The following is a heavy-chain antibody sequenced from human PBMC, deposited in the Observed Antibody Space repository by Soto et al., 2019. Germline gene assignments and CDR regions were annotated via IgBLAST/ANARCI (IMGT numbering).Heavy chain of an antibody. CDR1: SGSISSSSYY. Sequence: QLQLQESGPGLVKPSETLSLTCTVSSGSISSSSYYWGWIRQSPGKGLEWIGTISYSGTTYYNPSLKSRVTISVDTSKNQFSLNLSSVTAADPAVYYCARRRGGVVATENWFDPWGQGTLVTVSS. CDR3: ARRRGGVVATENWFDP. D-gene: IGHD5-12*01. CDR2: ISYSGTT. J-gene: IGHJ5*02. V-gene: IGHV4-39*01.